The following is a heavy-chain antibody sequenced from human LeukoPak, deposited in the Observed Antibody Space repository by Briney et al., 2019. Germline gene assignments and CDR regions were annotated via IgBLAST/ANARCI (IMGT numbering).Heavy chain of an antibody. Sequence: PGGSLRLSCAASGFTFSNYAMSWVRQAPGKGLEWVSAISGSGDYTYYAGSVKGRFTISRDNSKNTLYLQMNSLRAEDTALYYCAKELLGNFDYWGQGTLVTVSS. V-gene: IGHV3-23*01. D-gene: IGHD7-27*01. CDR2: ISGSGDYT. J-gene: IGHJ4*02. CDR1: GFTFSNYA. CDR3: AKELLGNFDY.